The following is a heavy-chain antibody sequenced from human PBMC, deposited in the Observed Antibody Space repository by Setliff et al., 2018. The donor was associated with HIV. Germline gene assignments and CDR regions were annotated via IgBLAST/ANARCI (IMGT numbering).Heavy chain of an antibody. J-gene: IGHJ4*02. V-gene: IGHV7-4-1*02. D-gene: IGHD1-1*01. Sequence: AASVKVSCKASGYTFTHYAMNWVRQAPGQGLEWMGLINTHTGNPTYAQGFTGRFVFSLDTSVSTAYLQISSLKTEDTAVYYCARGEVELDSWGQGTLVTVSS. CDR2: INTHTGNP. CDR3: ARGEVELDS. CDR1: GYTFTHYA.